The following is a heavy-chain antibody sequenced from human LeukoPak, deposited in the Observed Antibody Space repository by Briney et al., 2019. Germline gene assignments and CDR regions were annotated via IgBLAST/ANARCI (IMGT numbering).Heavy chain of an antibody. J-gene: IGHJ4*02. CDR2: NSGGSS. Sequence: GGSLRLSCAASGFTFSTYGVYWVRQAPGKGLEWVSSNSGGSSYYADSVKGRFTISRDNSKNTLYLQMNSLRAEDTAVYYCARDTYTDNYSHFDCWGQGTRVTVSS. V-gene: IGHV3-23*01. CDR1: GFTFSTYG. CDR3: ARDTYTDNYSHFDC. D-gene: IGHD2-15*01.